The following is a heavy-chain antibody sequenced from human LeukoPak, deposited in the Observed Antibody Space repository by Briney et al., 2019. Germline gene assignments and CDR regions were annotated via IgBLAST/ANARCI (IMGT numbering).Heavy chain of an antibody. CDR1: GFTFSSYS. V-gene: IGHV3-21*01. CDR2: ISSSSSYI. CDR3: ARGGGSGYYREIYFDY. Sequence: GGSLRLSCAASGFTFSSYSMNWVRQAPGKGLEWVSSISSSSSYIYYADSVKGRFTISRDNAKNSLYLQMNSLRAEDTAVYYCARGGGSGYYREIYFDYWGQGTLVTVSS. D-gene: IGHD3-22*01. J-gene: IGHJ4*02.